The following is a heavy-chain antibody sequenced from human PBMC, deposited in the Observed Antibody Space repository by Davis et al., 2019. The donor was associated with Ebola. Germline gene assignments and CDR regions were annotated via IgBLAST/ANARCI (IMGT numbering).Heavy chain of an antibody. V-gene: IGHV3-30*12. CDR1: GFTFSSYG. CDR3: AKVRSGSYYSSYYYGMDV. Sequence: GGSLRLSCAASGFTFSSYGMHWVRQAPGKGLEWVAVISYDGSNKYYADSVKGRFTISRDNSKNTLYLQMNSLRAEDTAVYYCAKVRSGSYYSSYYYGMDVWGQGTTVTVSS. D-gene: IGHD1-26*01. CDR2: ISYDGSNK. J-gene: IGHJ6*02.